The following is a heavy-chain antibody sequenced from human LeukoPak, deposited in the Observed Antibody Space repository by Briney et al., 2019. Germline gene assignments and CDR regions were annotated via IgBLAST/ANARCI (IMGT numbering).Heavy chain of an antibody. D-gene: IGHD6-19*01. CDR3: ARGGWRSNFDY. CDR1: GFTFSSYG. Sequence: GGSLRLSCAASGFTFSSYGMHWVRQAPGKGLEWVAVIWYDGSNKYYADSVKGRFTISRDNSKNTLYLQMNSLRAEDTAVYYCARGGWRSNFDYWGQGTLVTVSS. J-gene: IGHJ4*02. V-gene: IGHV3-33*01. CDR2: IWYDGSNK.